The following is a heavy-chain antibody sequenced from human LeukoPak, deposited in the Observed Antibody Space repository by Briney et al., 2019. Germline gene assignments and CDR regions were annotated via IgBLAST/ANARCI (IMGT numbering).Heavy chain of an antibody. CDR1: GFTFSSYG. J-gene: IGHJ4*02. D-gene: IGHD3-10*01. Sequence: PGRSLRLSCAASGFTFSSYGMHWVRQAPGKGLEWVAVISYDGSNKYYADSVKGRFTISRDNSKNTLYLQMNSLRAEDTAVYYCARGLLLWFGELSQPFDYWGQGTLVTVSS. V-gene: IGHV3-30*19. CDR2: ISYDGSNK. CDR3: ARGLLLWFGELSQPFDY.